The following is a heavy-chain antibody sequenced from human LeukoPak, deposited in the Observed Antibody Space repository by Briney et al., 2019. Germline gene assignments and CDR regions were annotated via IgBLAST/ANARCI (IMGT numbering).Heavy chain of an antibody. J-gene: IGHJ4*02. Sequence: GGSLRLSCAASGFTFSSYAMSWVRQAPGKGLEWVSAISGSGGSTYYADSVKGRFTISRDNSKNTLYPQMNSLRAEDTAVYYCAKPPGVGGDYFDYWGQGTLVTVSS. CDR3: AKPPGVGGDYFDY. D-gene: IGHD3-10*01. V-gene: IGHV3-23*01. CDR2: ISGSGGST. CDR1: GFTFSSYA.